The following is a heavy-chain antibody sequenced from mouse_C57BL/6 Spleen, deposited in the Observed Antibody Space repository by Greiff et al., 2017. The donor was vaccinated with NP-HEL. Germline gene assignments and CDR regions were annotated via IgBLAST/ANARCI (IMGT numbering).Heavy chain of an antibody. Sequence: EVKLMESGGGLVQPGGSLKLSCAASGFTFSDYGMAWVRQAPRKGPEWVAFISNLAYSIYYADTVTGRFTISRENAKNTLYLEMSSLRSEDTAMYYCARLDSSGPWFAYWGQGTLVTVSA. CDR2: ISNLAYSI. J-gene: IGHJ3*01. CDR3: ARLDSSGPWFAY. CDR1: GFTFSDYG. D-gene: IGHD3-2*02. V-gene: IGHV5-15*01.